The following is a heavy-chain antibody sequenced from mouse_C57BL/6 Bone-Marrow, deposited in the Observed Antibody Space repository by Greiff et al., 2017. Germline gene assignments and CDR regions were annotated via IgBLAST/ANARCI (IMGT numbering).Heavy chain of an antibody. CDR2: IYPGSGST. Sequence: QVQLQQPGAELVKPGASVKMSCKASGYTFTSYWITWVKQRPGQGLEWIGDIYPGSGSTNYNEKFKGKATLTVDKSSSTAYMQLSSRTTEDSAVYYCARTEFFHYWGQGTTLTVSS. V-gene: IGHV1-55*01. J-gene: IGHJ2*01. CDR1: GYTFTSYW. CDR3: ARTEFFHY.